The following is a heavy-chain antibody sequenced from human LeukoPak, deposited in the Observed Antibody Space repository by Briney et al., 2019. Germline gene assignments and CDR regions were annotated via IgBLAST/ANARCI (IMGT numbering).Heavy chain of an antibody. Sequence: SETLSLTCTVSGGSISSYYWSWLRQPPGKELEGIGYVFYSGSTNYNPSLKSRVTISVDTAKNQFSLKLSSVTAADTAVYYCARRMGSSWTFDYWGEGTLVSVSS. D-gene: IGHD6-13*01. CDR1: GGSISSYY. V-gene: IGHV4-59*01. J-gene: IGHJ4*02. CDR2: VFYSGST. CDR3: ARRMGSSWTFDY.